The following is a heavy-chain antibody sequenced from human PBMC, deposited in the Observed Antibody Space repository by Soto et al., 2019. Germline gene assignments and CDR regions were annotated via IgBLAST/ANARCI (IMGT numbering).Heavy chain of an antibody. V-gene: IGHV1-69*12. J-gene: IGHJ6*02. CDR3: ATEGDGSGSYYYGMDV. Sequence: QVQLVQSGAEVKKPGSSVKVSCKASGGTFSSYAITWVRQAPGQGLEWMGGIIPIFGTANYAQKSQGRVTITADESTSTAYMELCSLRSEDTAVYYCATEGDGSGSYYYGMDVWGQGTTVTVSS. D-gene: IGHD3-22*01. CDR2: IIPIFGTA. CDR1: GGTFSSYA.